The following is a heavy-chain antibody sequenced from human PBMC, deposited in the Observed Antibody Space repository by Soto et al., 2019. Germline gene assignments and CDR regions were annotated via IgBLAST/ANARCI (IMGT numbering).Heavy chain of an antibody. CDR3: ARAPLYSSGWYVH. CDR2: ISSSSSYI. V-gene: IGHV3-21*01. J-gene: IGHJ4*02. Sequence: PGGSLRLSCAASGFTFSSYSMNWVRQAPGKGLEWVSSISSSSSYIYYADSVKGRFTISRDNAKNSLYLQMNNLRAEDTAVYYCARAPLYSSGWYVHWGQGTLVTVSS. CDR1: GFTFSSYS. D-gene: IGHD6-19*01.